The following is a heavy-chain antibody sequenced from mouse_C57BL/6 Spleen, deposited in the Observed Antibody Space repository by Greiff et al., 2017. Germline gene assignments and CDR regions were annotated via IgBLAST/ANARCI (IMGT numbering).Heavy chain of an antibody. V-gene: IGHV1-22*01. Sequence: VQLQQSEPELVKPGASVKMSCKASGYTFTDYTMHWVKQSHGKSLEWIGYINPKNGGTSYNQKFKGKATLTVNKSSSTAYMQLRSLTSEDSAVYYCAGEVWIDGSFDYWGQGTLVTVSA. CDR3: AGEVWIDGSFDY. D-gene: IGHD1-1*02. CDR2: INPKNGGT. CDR1: GYTFTDYT. J-gene: IGHJ3*01.